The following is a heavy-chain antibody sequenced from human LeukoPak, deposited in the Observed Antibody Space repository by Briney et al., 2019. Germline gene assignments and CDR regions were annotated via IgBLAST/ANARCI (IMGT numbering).Heavy chain of an antibody. CDR2: INQAGSEM. Sequence: GRSLRLSCVASGFXFSSYWIGWVRQAPGKRQEWVANINQAGSEMYYVHSVKGRFTISRDNGKKSLYLQMSSLRVEDTAVYHCAVPLWVGEQVRFDPWGQGTLVTVPT. V-gene: IGHV3-7*05. D-gene: IGHD3-10*01. J-gene: IGHJ5*02. CDR1: GFXFSSYW. CDR3: AVPLWVGEQVRFDP.